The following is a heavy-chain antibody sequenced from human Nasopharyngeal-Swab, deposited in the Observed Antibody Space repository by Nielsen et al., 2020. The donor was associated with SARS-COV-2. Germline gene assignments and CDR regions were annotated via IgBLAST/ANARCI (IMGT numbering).Heavy chain of an antibody. CDR3: ARQIGDYGFDAFDV. J-gene: IGHJ3*01. D-gene: IGHD4-17*01. Sequence: GGSLRLSCQGSGYTFTNNWITWVRQVPGKGLEWMGRIDPSDSYTYYSPSFQGHVIISADKSINTAYMQWSSLKAPDTAMYYCARQIGDYGFDAFDVWGQGTTVTVSS. CDR1: GYTFTNNW. CDR2: IDPSDSYT. V-gene: IGHV5-10-1*01.